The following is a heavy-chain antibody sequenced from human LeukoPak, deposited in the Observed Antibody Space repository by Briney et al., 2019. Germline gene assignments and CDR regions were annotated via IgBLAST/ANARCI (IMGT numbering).Heavy chain of an antibody. D-gene: IGHD3-9*01. CDR3: AKPYSGTILAGWFDP. Sequence: GGSLRLSCTASGFTFSNFWMSWVRQAPGKGLEWVANIKQHGIETYYVDSVKGRFTISRDDAKNTLYLQMNSLRAEDKALYYCAKPYSGTILAGWFDPWGQGTLVTVSS. V-gene: IGHV3-7*05. CDR2: IKQHGIET. J-gene: IGHJ5*02. CDR1: GFTFSNFW.